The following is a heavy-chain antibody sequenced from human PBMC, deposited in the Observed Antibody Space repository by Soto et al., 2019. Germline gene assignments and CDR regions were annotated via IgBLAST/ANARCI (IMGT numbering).Heavy chain of an antibody. CDR3: ARVVGATQMDFDY. D-gene: IGHD1-26*01. CDR2: IKQGGSEQ. J-gene: IGHJ4*02. Sequence: EVQLVEPGGGLVQSGESLRLSCAASGFTSSSHWMTWVRQAPGKGLEWVANIKQGGSEQYYVDSVRGRFTMSRDNAKNSLYLQINSLRAEYTAVYYCARVVGATQMDFDYWGQGTLVTVAS. CDR1: GFTSSSHW. V-gene: IGHV3-7*01.